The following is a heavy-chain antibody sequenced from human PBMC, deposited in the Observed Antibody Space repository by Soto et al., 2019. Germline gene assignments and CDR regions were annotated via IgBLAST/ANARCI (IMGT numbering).Heavy chain of an antibody. Sequence: QVQLVESGGGVVQPGRSLRLSCAASGFTFSSYAMHWVRQAPGKGLEWVAVISYDGSNKYYADSVKGRFTISRDNSKNTLYRQMNSLIAEDTAGYYCARGTDDRSGYYWVWAYWGQGTLVTVSS. D-gene: IGHD3-22*01. CDR1: GFTFSSYA. J-gene: IGHJ4*02. CDR2: ISYDGSNK. CDR3: ARGTDDRSGYYWVWAY. V-gene: IGHV3-30-3*01.